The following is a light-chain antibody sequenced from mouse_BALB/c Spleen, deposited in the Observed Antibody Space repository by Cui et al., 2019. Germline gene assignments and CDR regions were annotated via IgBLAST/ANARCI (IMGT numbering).Light chain of an antibody. V-gene: IGKV12-46*01. CDR2: AAT. J-gene: IGKJ1*01. CDR1: ENIYST. Sequence: DIQMTQSPASLSVSVGETVTITCRASENIYSTLAWYQQKQGKSPQLLVYAATNLADGVPTRFSGSGSGTQYSLKINSLQSEDFGSYYCQHYWGTPWTFGGGTKLEIK. CDR3: QHYWGTPWT.